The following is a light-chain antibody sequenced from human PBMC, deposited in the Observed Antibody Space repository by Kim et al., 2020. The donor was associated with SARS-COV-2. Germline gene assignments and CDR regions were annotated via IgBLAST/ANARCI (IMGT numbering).Light chain of an antibody. CDR3: QKYYGAPLT. CDR2: DAT. CDR1: QGISNY. Sequence: DIQMTQSPSSLSASVGDRVTITCLASQGISNYLAWYQQKPGKVPKLLINDATTLRSGVPSRFSGSGSGTDFTLTISSLQPEDVGTYYCQKYYGAPLTFGGGTKVDIK. J-gene: IGKJ4*01. V-gene: IGKV1-27*01.